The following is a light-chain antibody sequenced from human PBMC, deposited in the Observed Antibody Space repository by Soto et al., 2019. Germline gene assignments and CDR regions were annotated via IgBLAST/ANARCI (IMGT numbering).Light chain of an antibody. J-gene: IGLJ3*02. V-gene: IGLV1-40*01. CDR2: GNS. Sequence: QSVLTQPPSVSGAPGQRVTISCTGSSSNIGAGYHVHWYQQLPGTAPKLHLYGNSNRPSGVPVRFRGSKSGTSASLAITGLQAEDEADYYCQSYASSLSGAVFGGGTKLTVL. CDR1: SSNIGAGYH. CDR3: QSYASSLSGAV.